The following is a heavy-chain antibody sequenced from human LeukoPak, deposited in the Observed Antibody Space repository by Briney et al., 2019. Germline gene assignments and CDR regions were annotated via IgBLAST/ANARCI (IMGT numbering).Heavy chain of an antibody. CDR1: GYTFTSYG. Sequence: ASVKVSCKASGYTFTSYGISWVRQAPGQGLEWMGWISAYNGNTNYAQKLQGRVTMTTDTSTSTAYMELRSLRSDDTAVYYCARDLAASYYDILTGYYTESYDYWGQGTLVTVSS. CDR2: ISAYNGNT. CDR3: ARDLAASYYDILTGYYTESYDY. D-gene: IGHD3-9*01. J-gene: IGHJ4*02. V-gene: IGHV1-18*01.